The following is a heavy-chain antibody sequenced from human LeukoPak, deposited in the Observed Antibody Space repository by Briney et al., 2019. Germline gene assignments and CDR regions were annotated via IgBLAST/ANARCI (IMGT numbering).Heavy chain of an antibody. Sequence: SETLSLTCTVSGGSISSYYWSWIRQPPGKGLEWIGYIYCSGSTNYNPSLKSRVTISVDTSKNQFSLKLSSVTAADTAVYYCAGVKTYYYDSSGYYAYWGQGTLVTVSS. D-gene: IGHD3-22*01. V-gene: IGHV4-59*01. CDR1: GGSISSYY. CDR3: AGVKTYYYDSSGYYAY. CDR2: IYCSGST. J-gene: IGHJ4*02.